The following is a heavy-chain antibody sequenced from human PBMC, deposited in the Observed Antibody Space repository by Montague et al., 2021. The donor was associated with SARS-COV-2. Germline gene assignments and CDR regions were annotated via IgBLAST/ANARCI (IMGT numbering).Heavy chain of an antibody. CDR2: INHRGTS. V-gene: IGHV4-34*01. J-gene: IGHJ4*02. CDR1: GDSINNYF. CDR3: ARGRQHFNMIVVVMTGGEYYFDY. Sequence: SETLSLTCTVSGDSINNYFWTWIRQPPGKGLEWIGEINHRGTSNYNPSLKSRVSISVDTSKNQFSLYLGPVTAADTAVYYCARGRQHFNMIVVVMTGGEYYFDYWGQGTLVTVSS. D-gene: IGHD3-22*01.